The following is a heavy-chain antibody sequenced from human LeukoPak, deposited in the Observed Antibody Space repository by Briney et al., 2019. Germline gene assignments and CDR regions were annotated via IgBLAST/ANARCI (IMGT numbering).Heavy chain of an antibody. J-gene: IGHJ4*02. Sequence: GGSLRLSCAASGFTFSNYAMSWVRQAPGKGLEWVSAISGTSGSTYYADSVQGRFTISRDNSKNTLYLQMSSLRAEDTAVYYCAKTESVSMVRGAIDYWGQGTLVTVSS. CDR1: GFTFSNYA. CDR2: ISGTSGST. D-gene: IGHD3-10*01. V-gene: IGHV3-23*01. CDR3: AKTESVSMVRGAIDY.